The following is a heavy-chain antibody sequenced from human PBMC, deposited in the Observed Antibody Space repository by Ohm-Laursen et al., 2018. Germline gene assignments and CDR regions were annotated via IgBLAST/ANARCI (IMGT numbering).Heavy chain of an antibody. CDR1: GNIFTDYY. CDR3: ARGPVYFDY. CDR2: ISAYNGNT. V-gene: IGHV1-18*04. J-gene: IGHJ4*02. Sequence: ASVKVSCKASGNIFTDYYMHWVRQAPGQGLEWMGRISAYNGNTNYAQKLQGRVTMTTDTSTSTAYMELRSLRSDDTAVYYCARGPVYFDYWGQGTLVTVAA.